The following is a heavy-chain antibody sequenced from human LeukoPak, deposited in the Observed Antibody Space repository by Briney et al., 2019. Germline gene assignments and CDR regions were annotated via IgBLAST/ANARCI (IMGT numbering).Heavy chain of an antibody. Sequence: PGGSLRLSCAASGFTFSSYAMSWVRQAPGKGLEWVSAISGSGGSTYYADSVKGRFTISGDNSKNTLYLQMNSLRAEDTAVYYCAKDSSGSYYHSDYWGQGTLVTVSS. CDR2: ISGSGGST. J-gene: IGHJ4*02. CDR3: AKDSSGSYYHSDY. V-gene: IGHV3-23*01. CDR1: GFTFSSYA. D-gene: IGHD1-26*01.